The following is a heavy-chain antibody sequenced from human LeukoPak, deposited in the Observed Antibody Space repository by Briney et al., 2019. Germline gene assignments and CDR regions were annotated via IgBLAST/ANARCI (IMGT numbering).Heavy chain of an antibody. J-gene: IGHJ3*02. D-gene: IGHD6-19*01. V-gene: IGHV3-30-3*01. CDR3: AVARGYSSGWYGNAFDI. CDR1: GFTFSSYA. Sequence: HPGGSLRLSCAASGFTFSSYAMHWVRQAPGKGLEWVAVISYDGSNKYYADSVKGRFTISRDNSKNTLYLQMNSLRAEDTAVYYCAVARGYSSGWYGNAFDIWGQGTMVTVSS. CDR2: ISYDGSNK.